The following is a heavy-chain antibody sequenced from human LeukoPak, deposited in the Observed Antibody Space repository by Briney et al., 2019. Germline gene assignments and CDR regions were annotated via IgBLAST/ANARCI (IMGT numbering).Heavy chain of an antibody. V-gene: IGHV3-7*01. CDR2: IRQDGSEK. Sequence: GGSLRLSCAASGFSFNYYWMSWVRQAPGKGLEWVAKIRQDGSEKYYVDSVKGRFTISRDNAKNSLYLQMSSLRAEDTAVYYCARGYCSGGSCSKYDYWGQGTLVTVSS. CDR1: GFSFNYYW. J-gene: IGHJ4*02. CDR3: ARGYCSGGSCSKYDY. D-gene: IGHD2-15*01.